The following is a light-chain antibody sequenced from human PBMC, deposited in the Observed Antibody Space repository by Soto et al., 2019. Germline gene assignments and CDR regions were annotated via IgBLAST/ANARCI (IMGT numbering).Light chain of an antibody. Sequence: EIVMTQSPATLSVSPGETATLSCRASQSVVSSYLAWYQLKPGQAPRLLIYDASSRATGIPDRFSGSGSGTDFTLTISRLEPEDFAVYYCQQYGSIPWTFGQGTKVDIK. CDR2: DAS. J-gene: IGKJ1*01. V-gene: IGKV3-20*01. CDR3: QQYGSIPWT. CDR1: QSVVSSY.